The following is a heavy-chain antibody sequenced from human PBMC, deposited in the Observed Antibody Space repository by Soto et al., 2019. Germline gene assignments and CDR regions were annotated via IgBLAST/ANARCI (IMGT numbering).Heavy chain of an antibody. CDR1: GFTFSSFG. CDR3: AKDRGWSSADLDY. J-gene: IGHJ4*03. CDR2: ISYDGSKK. D-gene: IGHD6-19*01. V-gene: IGHV3-30*18. Sequence: PGGSLRLSCAASGFTFSSFGMHWVRQVPGKGLEWVALISYDGSKKYYADSVKGRFTISRDKSKNTLYLQMNSLRVEDTAVYYCAKDRGWSSADLDYWGQGTTVTVSS.